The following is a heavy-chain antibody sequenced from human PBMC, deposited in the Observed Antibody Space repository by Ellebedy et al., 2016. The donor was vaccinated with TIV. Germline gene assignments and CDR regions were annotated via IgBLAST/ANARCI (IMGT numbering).Heavy chain of an antibody. V-gene: IGHV3-23*01. J-gene: IGHJ2*01. D-gene: IGHD3-10*01. CDR2: ISGRGINT. Sequence: GESLKISXEASGFNFKIYSMAWVRQGPGKGLEWVSGISGRGINTEYEDSVKGRFTISRDNSKNTLYLQMNSLRADDTAVYYCARDLYYGFGYFDLWGRGTLVTVSS. CDR3: ARDLYYGFGYFDL. CDR1: GFNFKIYS.